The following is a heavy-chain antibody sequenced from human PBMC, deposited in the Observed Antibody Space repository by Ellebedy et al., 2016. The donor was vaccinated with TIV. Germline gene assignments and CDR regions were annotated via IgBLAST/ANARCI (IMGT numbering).Heavy chain of an antibody. Sequence: GESLKISCAASGFSFRSYWMSWVRQAPGKGREWVANINQDGGVQSYVDAVKGRFTISRDNADNSLFLQMNNLRAEDTAVYYCARKGSYGDYAVQINIAFAPWGRGTLVAVSP. D-gene: IGHD3-16*01. V-gene: IGHV3-7*01. CDR1: GFSFRSYW. CDR2: INQDGGVQ. CDR3: ARKGSYGDYAVQINIAFAP. J-gene: IGHJ5*02.